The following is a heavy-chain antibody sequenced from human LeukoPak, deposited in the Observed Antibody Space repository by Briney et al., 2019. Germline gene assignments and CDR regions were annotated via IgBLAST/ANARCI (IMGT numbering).Heavy chain of an antibody. CDR1: GGSISSHY. J-gene: IGHJ6*03. Sequence: SETLSLTCTVSGGSISSHYWSWIRQPPGKGLEWIGYIYYSGSTNYNPSLKSRVTISVDKSKNQFSLKLSSVTAADTAVYYCARTNYYDSSGYRYYYYYYYMDVWGKGTTVTVSS. V-gene: IGHV4-59*11. CDR3: ARTNYYDSSGYRYYYYYYYMDV. CDR2: IYYSGST. D-gene: IGHD3-22*01.